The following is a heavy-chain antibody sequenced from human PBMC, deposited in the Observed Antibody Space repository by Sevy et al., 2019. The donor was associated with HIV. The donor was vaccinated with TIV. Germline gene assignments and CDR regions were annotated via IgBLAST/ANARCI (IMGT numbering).Heavy chain of an antibody. V-gene: IGHV3-11*01. Sequence: GGSLRLSCAASGFTFSDYYMSWIRQAPGKGLEWVSYISSRDSTIYYADSVKGRFTISRDNAKNSLYLQMNSLRVEDTAVYYCARDRRQRGSSYPFDYWGQGTLVTVSS. CDR2: ISSRDSTI. J-gene: IGHJ4*02. CDR3: ARDRRQRGSSYPFDY. D-gene: IGHD3-22*01. CDR1: GFTFSDYY.